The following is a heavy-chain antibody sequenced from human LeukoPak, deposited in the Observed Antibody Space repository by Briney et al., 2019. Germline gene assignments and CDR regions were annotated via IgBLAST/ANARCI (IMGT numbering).Heavy chain of an antibody. D-gene: IGHD6-13*01. CDR1: GASISGSGYH. CDR3: ARLSAAAARWGFDY. V-gene: IGHV4-39*01. Sequence: SETLSLTCAVSGASISGSGYHLGWIRQPPGKGLEWIGEINHSGSTNYNPPLKSRVTISVDTSKNQFTLKLSSVTAADTAVYYCARLSAAAARWGFDYWGQGTLVTVSS. CDR2: INHSGST. J-gene: IGHJ4*02.